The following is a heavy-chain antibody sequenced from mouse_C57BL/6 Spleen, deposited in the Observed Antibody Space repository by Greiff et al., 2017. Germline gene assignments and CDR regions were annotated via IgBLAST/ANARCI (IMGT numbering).Heavy chain of an antibody. V-gene: IGHV1-54*01. CDR3: ARSGGITTVGGGGDY. Sequence: QVQLKQSGAELVRPGTSVKVSCKASGYAFTNYLIEWVKQRPGQGLEWIGVINPGSGGTNYNEKFKGKATLTADKSSSTAYMQLSSLTSEDSAVYFCARSGGITTVGGGGDYWGQGTTLTVSS. CDR1: GYAFTNYL. CDR2: INPGSGGT. D-gene: IGHD1-1*01. J-gene: IGHJ2*01.